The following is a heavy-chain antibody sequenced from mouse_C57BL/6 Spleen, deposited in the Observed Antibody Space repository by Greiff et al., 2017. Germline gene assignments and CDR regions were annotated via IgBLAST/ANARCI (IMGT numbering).Heavy chain of an antibody. D-gene: IGHD3-3*01. CDR3: ARAGLYAMDY. V-gene: IGHV5-16*01. Sequence: EVMLVESEGGLVQPGSSMKLSCTASGFTFSDYYMAWVRQVPEKGLEWVANINYDGSSTYYLDSLKSRFIISRDNAKNMLYLQMSSLKSEDTATYYCARAGLYAMDYWGQGTSVTVSS. CDR1: GFTFSDYY. CDR2: INYDGSST. J-gene: IGHJ4*01.